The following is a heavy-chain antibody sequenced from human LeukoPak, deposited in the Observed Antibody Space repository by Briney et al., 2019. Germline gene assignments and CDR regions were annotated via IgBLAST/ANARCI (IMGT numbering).Heavy chain of an antibody. CDR3: ARDLGQIITMVRGAPQPLVWFDP. CDR2: INPNSGGT. J-gene: IGHJ5*02. D-gene: IGHD3-10*01. V-gene: IGHV1-2*02. CDR1: GYTFTGYY. Sequence: ASVKVSCKASGYTFTGYYMHWVRQAPGQGLEWMGWINPNSGGTNYAQKFQGRVTMTRDTSISTAYMELSRLRSDDTAVYYCARDLGQIITMVRGAPQPLVWFDPWGQGTLVTVSS.